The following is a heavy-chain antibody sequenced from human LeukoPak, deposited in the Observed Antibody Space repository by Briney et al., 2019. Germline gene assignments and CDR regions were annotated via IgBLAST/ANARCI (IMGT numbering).Heavy chain of an antibody. Sequence: GGSLRLSCAASGFTVSSNYMSWVRQAPGKGLEWVSVIYSGGSTYYADSVKGRFTTSRDNSKNTLYLQMISMRGEDTAVYYCARAIGDPNHYYFGMDVWGQGTTVTVSS. V-gene: IGHV3-66*01. CDR2: IYSGGST. CDR1: GFTVSSNY. D-gene: IGHD3-10*01. J-gene: IGHJ6*02. CDR3: ARAIGDPNHYYFGMDV.